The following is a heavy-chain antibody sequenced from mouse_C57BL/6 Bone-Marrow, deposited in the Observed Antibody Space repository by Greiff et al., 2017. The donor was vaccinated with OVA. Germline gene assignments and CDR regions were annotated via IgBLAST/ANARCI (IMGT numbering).Heavy chain of an antibody. D-gene: IGHD2-1*01. CDR1: GYTFTSYG. CDR3: ARGESTKGAY. Sequence: VQGVESGAELARPGASVKLSCKASGYTFTSYGISWVKQRTGQGLEWIGEIYPRSGNTYYNEKFKGKATLTADKSSSTAYMELRSLTSEDSAVYFCARGESTKGAYWGQGTLVTVSA. J-gene: IGHJ3*01. CDR2: IYPRSGNT. V-gene: IGHV1-81*01.